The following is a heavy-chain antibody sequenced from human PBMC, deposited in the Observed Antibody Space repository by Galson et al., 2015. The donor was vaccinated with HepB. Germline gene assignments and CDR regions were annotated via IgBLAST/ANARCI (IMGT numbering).Heavy chain of an antibody. CDR1: GGSISSSSYD. CDR3: ARHEGAVAVEAFDY. J-gene: IGHJ4*02. CDR2: IYSSGTT. D-gene: IGHD6-19*01. V-gene: IGHV4-39*01. Sequence: SETLSLTCTVSGGSISSSSYDWGWIRQPPGKGLEWIGGIYSSGTTYYNPSIKRRVTITVHTSKNQFSLKISSVTAAESAVYYGARHEGAVAVEAFDYWGQGTLVTVSS.